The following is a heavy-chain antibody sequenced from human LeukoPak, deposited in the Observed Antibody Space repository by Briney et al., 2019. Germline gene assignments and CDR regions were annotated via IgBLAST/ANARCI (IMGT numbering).Heavy chain of an antibody. J-gene: IGHJ4*02. V-gene: IGHV3-21*01. CDR2: ISSSSSYI. CDR3: ARDDSSGYYFDY. D-gene: IGHD3-22*01. Sequence: GGSLRLSCAASGFTFSSYSMNWVRQAPGKGLEWVSSISSSSSYIYYADSVKGRFTISRDNAKNSLYLQMNSLRAEDTAVYYCARDDSSGYYFDYWGQGTLVTVSS. CDR1: GFTFSSYS.